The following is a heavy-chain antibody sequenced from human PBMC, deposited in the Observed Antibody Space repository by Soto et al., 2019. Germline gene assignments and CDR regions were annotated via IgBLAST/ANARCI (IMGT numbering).Heavy chain of an antibody. CDR1: GYTFSTYR. D-gene: IGHD1-1*01. CDR3: ARRFGTSLASYYFDY. CDR2: IYPGDSDA. Sequence: PGESLKISCKGSGYTFSTYRIAWVRQMPGKGLEWMGNIYPGDSDARYRPTSQGQVTIAADKSINTAYLQWSSLKASDTAIYFCARRFGTSLASYYFDYWGQGTQVTVSS. J-gene: IGHJ4*02. V-gene: IGHV5-51*01.